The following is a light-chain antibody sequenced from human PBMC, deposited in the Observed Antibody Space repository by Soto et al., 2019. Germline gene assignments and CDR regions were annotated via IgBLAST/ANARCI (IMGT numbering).Light chain of an antibody. CDR1: QSVSSD. J-gene: IGKJ1*01. CDR2: GAS. V-gene: IGKV3-15*01. CDR3: QQYNTWLRT. Sequence: ETVMTQSPATLSVSPGERATLSCRASQSVSSDLAWYQQRPGQAPRVLIYGASTRATGFPARFSGSGSGTEFTLTISSLQSEDFEIYYCQQYNTWLRTFGQGTKVDIK.